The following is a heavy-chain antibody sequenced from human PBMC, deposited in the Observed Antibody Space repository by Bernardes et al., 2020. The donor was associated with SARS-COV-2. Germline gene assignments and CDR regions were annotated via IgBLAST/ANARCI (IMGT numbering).Heavy chain of an antibody. V-gene: IGHV3-74*01. CDR2: INTDGSRS. Sequence: GGSLRLSCVASGFTFSSYWMHWVRQAPGKGLVWVSRINTDGSRSDYADFVKGRFTVSRDNAKNTMYLQMNSLRAEDTAVYYCARSAFISGQNYFFDYWDQGSLVTVSS. J-gene: IGHJ4*02. CDR3: ARSAFISGQNYFFDY. D-gene: IGHD3-3*02. CDR1: GFTFSSYW.